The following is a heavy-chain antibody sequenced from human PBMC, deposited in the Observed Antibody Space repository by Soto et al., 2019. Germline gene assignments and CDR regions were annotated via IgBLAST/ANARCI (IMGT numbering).Heavy chain of an antibody. J-gene: IGHJ4*02. CDR2: VYYSGST. D-gene: IGHD6-19*01. V-gene: IGHV4-59*01. CDR1: GGSISSYY. CDR3: ASSSGWYYFDY. Sequence: QVQLQESGPGLVKPSETLSLTCTVSGGSISSYYWSWIRQPPGKGLEWIASVYYSGSTNYNPSLTRRVTISMGTSKNQFSLKMSSVTAADTAVYYCASSSGWYYFDYWGQGTLVIVSS.